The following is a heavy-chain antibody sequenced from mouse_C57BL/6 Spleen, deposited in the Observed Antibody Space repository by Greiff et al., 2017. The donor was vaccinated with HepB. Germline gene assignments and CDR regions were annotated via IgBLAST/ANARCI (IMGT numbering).Heavy chain of an antibody. V-gene: IGHV1-50*01. J-gene: IGHJ4*01. CDR3: ARRREAMDY. CDR2: IDPSDSYT. Sequence: QVQLQQSGAELVKPGASVKLSCKASGYTFTSYWMQWVKQRPGQGLEWIGEIDPSDSYTNYNQKFKGKATLTVDTSSSTAYMQLSSLTSEDSAVYYCARRREAMDYWGQGTSVTVSS. CDR1: GYTFTSYW.